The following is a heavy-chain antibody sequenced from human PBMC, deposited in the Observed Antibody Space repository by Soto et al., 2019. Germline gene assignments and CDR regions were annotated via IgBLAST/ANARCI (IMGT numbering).Heavy chain of an antibody. V-gene: IGHV3-23*01. J-gene: IGHJ4*02. D-gene: IGHD2-15*01. CDR1: GFTFSSYA. CDR2: ISGSGGST. Sequence: GGSLRLSCAASGFTFSSYAMSWVRQAPGKELEWVSAISGSGGSTYYADSVKGRFTISRDNSKNTLYLQMNSLRAEDTAVYYCAKNLIGYCSGGSCYSTPFDYWGQGTLVTVSS. CDR3: AKNLIGYCSGGSCYSTPFDY.